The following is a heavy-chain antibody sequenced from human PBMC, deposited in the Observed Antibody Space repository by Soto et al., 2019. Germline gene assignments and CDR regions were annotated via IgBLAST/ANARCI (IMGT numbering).Heavy chain of an antibody. CDR3: VRRLSVTLFDN. CDR2: IYYSGST. Sequence: QVQLQESGPGLVKPSQTLSLTCTVSGGSISTGGYYWTWIRQHPGKGLEWIGYIYYSGSTYYNPSLKSRVTISVDTCKNQSSLKLSSVMAADTAVYYCVRRLSVTLFDNWGQGTLVTVSS. D-gene: IGHD2-21*02. CDR1: GGSISTGGYY. V-gene: IGHV4-31*03. J-gene: IGHJ4*02.